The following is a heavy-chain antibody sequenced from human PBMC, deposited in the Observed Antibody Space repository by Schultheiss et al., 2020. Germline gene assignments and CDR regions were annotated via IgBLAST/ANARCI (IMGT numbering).Heavy chain of an antibody. CDR3: ARDRGIFGVVIIDVGLDY. CDR2: ISAYNGNT. D-gene: IGHD3-3*01. V-gene: IGHV1-18*01. CDR1: GYTFTSYG. Sequence: ASVKVSCKASGYTFTSYGISWVRQAPGQGLEWMGWISAYNGNTNYAQKLQGRVTMTTDTSTSTAYMELRSLRSDDTAVYYCARDRGIFGVVIIDVGLDYWGQGTLVTVSS. J-gene: IGHJ4*02.